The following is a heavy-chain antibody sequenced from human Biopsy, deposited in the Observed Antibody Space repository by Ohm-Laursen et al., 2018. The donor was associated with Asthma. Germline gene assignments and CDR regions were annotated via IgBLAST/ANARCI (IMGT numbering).Heavy chain of an antibody. D-gene: IGHD5-12*01. CDR1: GFTFSTSW. CDR2: IKEDGSEK. Sequence: GSLRLSCTASGFTFSTSWMTWVRQAPGKGLEWVANIKEDGSEKNYVDSVKGRFTISRDNGKNSLYLQMNSLRTEDTAVYYCAKRRGYSGHDNDYWGQGTLVIVSS. CDR3: AKRRGYSGHDNDY. V-gene: IGHV3-7*02. J-gene: IGHJ4*02.